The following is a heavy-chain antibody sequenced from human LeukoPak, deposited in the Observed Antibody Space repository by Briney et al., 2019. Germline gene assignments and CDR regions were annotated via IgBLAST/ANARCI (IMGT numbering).Heavy chain of an antibody. Sequence: ASVKVSCKASTYAFTNYDISWVRQATGQGLEWMGSMNPDTGNTGYAQKFQGRVTITRNTSISTAYMELSRLRSDDTAVYYCGFLMVRGDAFDIWGQGTMVTVSS. D-gene: IGHD3-10*01. CDR3: GFLMVRGDAFDI. J-gene: IGHJ3*02. CDR1: TYAFTNYD. CDR2: MNPDTGNT. V-gene: IGHV1-8*03.